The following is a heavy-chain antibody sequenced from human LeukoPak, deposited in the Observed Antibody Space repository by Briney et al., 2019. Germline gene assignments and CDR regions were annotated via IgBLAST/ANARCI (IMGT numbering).Heavy chain of an antibody. CDR1: GFTLRCYE. V-gene: IGHV3-48*03. CDR3: ARGGPPKRTGYYRSWFDP. J-gene: IGHJ5*02. Sequence: GGSLSLFCAASGFTLRCYEMNCVRQAPGKGLEWVSYISSSGSTIYYTDSVKGRFTISRDNAKDSPYLQMNSLRAEDTAVYYCARGGPPKRTGYYRSWFDPWGQGTLVTVSS. CDR2: ISSSGSTI. D-gene: IGHD3/OR15-3a*01.